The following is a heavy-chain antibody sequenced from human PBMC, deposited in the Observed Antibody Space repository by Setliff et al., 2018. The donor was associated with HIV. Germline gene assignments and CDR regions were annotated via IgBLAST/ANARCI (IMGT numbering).Heavy chain of an antibody. D-gene: IGHD6-19*01. CDR1: GGTLSIYT. Sequence: SVKVSCKASGGTLSIYTINWVRQAPGQGLEWMGGIIPIFGTPNFAPKFQGRVTITADESTKTAYMELSSLRSDDTAVYYCARVPLSGWLYFDYWGQGTLVTVSS. CDR2: IIPIFGTP. CDR3: ARVPLSGWLYFDY. V-gene: IGHV1-69*13. J-gene: IGHJ4*02.